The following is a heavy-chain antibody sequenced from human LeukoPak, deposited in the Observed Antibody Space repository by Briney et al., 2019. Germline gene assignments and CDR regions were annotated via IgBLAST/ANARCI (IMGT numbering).Heavy chain of an antibody. CDR1: GFSLSTSGVG. V-gene: IGHV2-5*02. J-gene: IGHJ4*02. Sequence: ESGPTLVKPTQTLTLTCTFSGFSLSTSGVGVGWIRQPPGKALEWLALIYWDDDKRYSPSLKSRLTITKDTSKNQVVLTMTNMDPVDTATYYCAQLMITFGGAQIDYWGQGTLVTVSS. CDR2: IYWDDDK. D-gene: IGHD3-16*01. CDR3: AQLMITFGGAQIDY.